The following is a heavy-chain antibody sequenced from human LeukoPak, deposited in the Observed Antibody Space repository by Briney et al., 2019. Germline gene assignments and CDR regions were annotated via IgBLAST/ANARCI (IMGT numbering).Heavy chain of an antibody. V-gene: IGHV3-48*01. CDR3: ARGRSLDY. CDR1: GFTFSSYS. Sequence: AGGSLRLSCAASGFTFSSYSMNWVRQAPGKGLEWVSYISSSSSTIYYADSVEGRFTISRDNAKNSLYLQMNSLRAEDTAVYYCARGRSLDYWGQGTLVTVSS. CDR2: ISSSSSTI. J-gene: IGHJ4*02.